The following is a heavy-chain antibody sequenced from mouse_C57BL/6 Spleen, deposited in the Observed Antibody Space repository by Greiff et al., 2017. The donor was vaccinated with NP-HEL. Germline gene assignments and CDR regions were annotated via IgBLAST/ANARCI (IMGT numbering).Heavy chain of an antibody. V-gene: IGHV3-6*01. CDR1: GYSITSGYY. J-gene: IGHJ2*01. CDR2: ISYDGSN. Sequence: EVKLMESGPGLVKPSQSLSLTCSVTGYSITSGYYWNWIRQFPGNKLEWMGYISYDGSNNYNPSLKNRISITRDTSKNQFFLKLNSVTTEDTATYYCARGEDYDGKGYFDYWGQGTTLTVSS. D-gene: IGHD2-4*01. CDR3: ARGEDYDGKGYFDY.